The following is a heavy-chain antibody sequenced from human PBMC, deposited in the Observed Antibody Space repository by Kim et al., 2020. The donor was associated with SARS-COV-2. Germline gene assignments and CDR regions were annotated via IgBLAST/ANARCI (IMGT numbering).Heavy chain of an antibody. Sequence: GGSLRLSCAASGFTFSSYAMHWVRQAPGKGLEWVAVISYDGSNKYYADSVKGRFTISRDNSKNTLYLQMNSLRAEDTAVYYCARISIAVAGGVDYWGQGT. D-gene: IGHD6-19*01. V-gene: IGHV3-30*04. J-gene: IGHJ4*02. CDR3: ARISIAVAGGVDY. CDR1: GFTFSSYA. CDR2: ISYDGSNK.